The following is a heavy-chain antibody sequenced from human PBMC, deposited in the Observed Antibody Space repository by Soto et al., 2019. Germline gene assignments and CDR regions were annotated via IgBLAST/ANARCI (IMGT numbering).Heavy chain of an antibody. J-gene: IGHJ6*02. CDR2: IIPIFGTA. Sequence: ASVKVSCKASGGTFSSYAISWVRQAPGQGLEWMGGIIPIFGTANYAQKFQGRVTITADESTSTAYMELSSLRSEDTAVYYCARTPIYCSGGSCYPRTYYYGMDVWGQGTTVTSP. CDR3: ARTPIYCSGGSCYPRTYYYGMDV. D-gene: IGHD2-15*01. V-gene: IGHV1-69*13. CDR1: GGTFSSYA.